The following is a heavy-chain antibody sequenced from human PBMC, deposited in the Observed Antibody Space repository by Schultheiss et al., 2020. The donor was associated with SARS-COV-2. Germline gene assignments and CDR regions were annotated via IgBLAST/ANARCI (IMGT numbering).Heavy chain of an antibody. Sequence: SETLSLTCAVYGGSFSGYYWSWIRQPAGKGLEWIGSIYYSGSTNYNPSLKSRVTISVDTSKNQFSLKLSSVTAADTAVYYCARRARSGYCSSTSCKGSPPLRYYYYMDVWGKGTTVTVSS. CDR3: ARRARSGYCSSTSCKGSPPLRYYYYMDV. CDR2: IYYSGST. V-gene: IGHV4-34*01. CDR1: GGSFSGYY. D-gene: IGHD2-2*01. J-gene: IGHJ6*03.